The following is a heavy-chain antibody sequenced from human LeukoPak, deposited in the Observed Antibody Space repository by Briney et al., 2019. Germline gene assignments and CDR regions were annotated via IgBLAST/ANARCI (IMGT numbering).Heavy chain of an antibody. CDR1: GFTFTSSA. V-gene: IGHV1-58*01. CDR3: AAGPDYDFWSGY. J-gene: IGHJ4*02. Sequence: SVKVSCKASGFTFTSSAVQWVRQARGQRLEWIGWIVVGSGNTNYAQKFQERVTITRDMSTSTAYMELSSLRSEDTAVYYCAAGPDYDFWSGYWGQGTLVTVSS. CDR2: IVVGSGNT. D-gene: IGHD3-3*01.